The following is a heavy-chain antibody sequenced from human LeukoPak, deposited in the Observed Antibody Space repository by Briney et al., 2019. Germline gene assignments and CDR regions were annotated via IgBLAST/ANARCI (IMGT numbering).Heavy chain of an antibody. V-gene: IGHV3-30*02. CDR3: AKRTITFDY. CDR1: GFTFSNND. J-gene: IGHJ4*02. D-gene: IGHD4-11*01. Sequence: GGSLRLSCAASGFTFSNNDMHWVRQAPVKGLEWVTFIRYDGSNKYYADSVKGRFTISRDNSKNTLYLQMNSLRAEDTAVYYCAKRTITFDYWGQGTLVTVSS. CDR2: IRYDGSNK.